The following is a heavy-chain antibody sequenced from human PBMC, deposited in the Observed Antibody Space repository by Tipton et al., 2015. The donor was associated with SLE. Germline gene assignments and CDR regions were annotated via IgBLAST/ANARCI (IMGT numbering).Heavy chain of an antibody. J-gene: IGHJ2*01. CDR2: IYTSGST. Sequence: TLSLTCTVSGGSISSSSYYWSWIRQPAGKGLEWIGHIYTSGSTNYNPSLKSRVTISVDTSKNQFSLKLSSVTAADTAVYYCARDARPMVQGVLGYFDLWGRGTLVTVSS. CDR3: ARDARPMVQGVLGYFDL. D-gene: IGHD3-10*01. CDR1: GGSISSSSYY. V-gene: IGHV4-61*09.